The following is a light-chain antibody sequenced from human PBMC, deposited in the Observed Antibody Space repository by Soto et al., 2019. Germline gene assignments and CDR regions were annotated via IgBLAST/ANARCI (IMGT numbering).Light chain of an antibody. CDR2: DAS. J-gene: IGKJ1*01. CDR1: QSISSW. Sequence: IQMTQSPSTLSASVGDRVTIPCRASQSISSWLAWYQQKPGKAPKLLIYDASNLESGVPSRFSGSGSGTDFTLTISSLQPEDFATYYCQQSYSTWTFGQGTKVDIK. CDR3: QQSYSTWT. V-gene: IGKV1-5*01.